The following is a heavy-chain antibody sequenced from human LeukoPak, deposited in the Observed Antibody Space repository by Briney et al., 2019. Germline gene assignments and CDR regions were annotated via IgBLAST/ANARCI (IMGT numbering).Heavy chain of an antibody. D-gene: IGHD3-16*02. CDR1: GGSISRYY. J-gene: IGHJ4*02. CDR2: IYYSGST. Sequence: PSETLSLTCTVSGGSISRYYWSWVRQPPGKGLEWIAYIYYSGSTNYNPSLKSRVTISVDTSKNQFSLKLSSVTAADTAVYYCARRGLRLGELSGFDYWGQGTLVTVSS. CDR3: ARRGLRLGELSGFDY. V-gene: IGHV4-59*01.